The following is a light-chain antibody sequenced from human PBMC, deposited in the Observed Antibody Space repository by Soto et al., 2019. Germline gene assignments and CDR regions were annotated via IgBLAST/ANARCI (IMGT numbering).Light chain of an antibody. CDR3: QQYNNWPLT. J-gene: IGKJ5*01. Sequence: EIVMTQSPATLSVSPGERVTFSCRASQSVSSNLGWYQHKPGQAPRLLIYGTSTRATGIPARFSGSGSGTEFTLTISSLQSEDFAVYYCQQYNNWPLTFGQGTRLEI. CDR1: QSVSSN. CDR2: GTS. V-gene: IGKV3-15*01.